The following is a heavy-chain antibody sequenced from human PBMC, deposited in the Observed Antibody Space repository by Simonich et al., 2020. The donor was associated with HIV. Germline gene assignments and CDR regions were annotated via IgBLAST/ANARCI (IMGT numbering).Heavy chain of an antibody. CDR3: ARRSYGDYVGY. CDR2: IYPGDSNT. D-gene: IGHD4-17*01. CDR1: GYNFTNYW. V-gene: IGHV5-51*01. J-gene: IGHJ4*02. Sequence: STGYNFTNYWIAWVRQMPGKGLAWMGIIYPGDSNTRYSPSFQGQVTFSADKSISSAYLQWSSLKASDTAMYYCARRSYGDYVGYWGQGTLVTVSS.